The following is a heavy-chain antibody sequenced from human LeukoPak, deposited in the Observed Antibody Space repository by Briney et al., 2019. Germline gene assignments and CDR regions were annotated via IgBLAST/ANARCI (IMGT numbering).Heavy chain of an antibody. CDR2: INHSGST. J-gene: IGHJ4*02. V-gene: IGHV4-34*01. CDR3: ARERRGVRVNYFDY. Sequence: PSETLSLTCAVYGGSFSGYYWSWIRQPPGKGLEWIGEINHSGSTNYNPSLKSRVTISVDTSKNQFSLKLSSVTAADTAVYYCARERRGVRVNYFDYWGQGTLVTVSS. CDR1: GGSFSGYY. D-gene: IGHD3-10*01.